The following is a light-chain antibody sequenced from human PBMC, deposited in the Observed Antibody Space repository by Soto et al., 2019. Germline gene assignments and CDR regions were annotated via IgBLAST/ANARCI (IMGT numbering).Light chain of an antibody. V-gene: IGLV1-40*01. CDR1: GSNIGAGYD. Sequence: QSALTQPPSVSGAPGQRVTISCTGTGSNIGAGYDIHWYQQFPGTATKLLIYANTHRPSGVPDRFSGFKSGTSASLAISGLQAEDEADYYCQSFDSSLSGFVAFGGGTKLTVL. J-gene: IGLJ2*01. CDR2: ANT. CDR3: QSFDSSLSGFVA.